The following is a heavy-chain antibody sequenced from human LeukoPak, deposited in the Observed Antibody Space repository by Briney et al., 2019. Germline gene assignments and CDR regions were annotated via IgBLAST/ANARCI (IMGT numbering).Heavy chain of an antibody. CDR3: ARDRIAIFGVVTHGYFDY. Sequence: TSETLSLTCTVSGGSINSGDYYWSWIRQPAGKGLEWIGRIYTSGSTVYSPSLKSRVTISVDTSKNQFSLKLNSVTAADTAVYYCARDRIAIFGVVTHGYFDYWGQGTLVTVSS. CDR1: GGSINSGDYY. CDR2: IYTSGST. D-gene: IGHD3-3*01. V-gene: IGHV4-61*02. J-gene: IGHJ4*02.